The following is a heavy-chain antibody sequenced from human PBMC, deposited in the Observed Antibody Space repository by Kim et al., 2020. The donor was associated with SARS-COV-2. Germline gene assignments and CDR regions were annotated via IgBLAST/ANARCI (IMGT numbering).Heavy chain of an antibody. D-gene: IGHD1-26*01. V-gene: IGHV4-34*01. J-gene: IGHJ4*02. Sequence: YTPSLKSRVTISVDTSKNQFSLKLSSVTAADTAVYYCAREGGSGSYPFDYWGQGTLVTVSS. CDR3: AREGGSGSYPFDY.